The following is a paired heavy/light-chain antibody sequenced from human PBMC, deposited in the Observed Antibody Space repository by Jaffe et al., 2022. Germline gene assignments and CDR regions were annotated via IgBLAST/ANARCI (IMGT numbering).Heavy chain of an antibody. V-gene: IGHV6-1*01. CDR1: GDSVSSNSGA. CDR3: VGGVVYMDV. CDR2: TYYRSKWYN. Sequence: QVQLQQSGPGLVKPSQTLSLTCAISGDSVSSNSGAWNWIRQSPSRGLEWLGRTYYRSKWYNDYAVSVRGRIIITPDTSKNQFSLQLNSVTPEDTGVYYCVGGVVYMDVWGKGTTVTVSS. J-gene: IGHJ6*03.
Light chain of an antibody. CDR3: QHYSTSPPGLT. J-gene: IGKJ4*01. Sequence: EIVLTQSPGTLSLSPGEGATLSCRASQSVPRTFLAWYQRKPGQAPRLLISGASSRATGIPDRFSGSGSETDFTLTISRLEPEDFAVYYCQHYSTSPPGLTFGGGTKVEIK. CDR2: GAS. V-gene: IGKV3-20*01. CDR1: QSVPRTF.